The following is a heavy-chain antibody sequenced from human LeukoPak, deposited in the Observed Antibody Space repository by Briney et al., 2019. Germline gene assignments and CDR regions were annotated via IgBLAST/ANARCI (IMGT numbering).Heavy chain of an antibody. CDR2: IYHSGST. CDR1: GGSISSYY. J-gene: IGHJ4*02. D-gene: IGHD3-3*01. CDR3: ARVGYDFWSGYIDY. Sequence: SETLSLTCTVSGGSISSYYWSWIRQPPGKGLEWIGSIYHSGSTYYNPSLKSRVTISVDTSKNQFSLKLSSVTAADTAVYYCARVGYDFWSGYIDYWGQGTLVTVSS. V-gene: IGHV4-38-2*02.